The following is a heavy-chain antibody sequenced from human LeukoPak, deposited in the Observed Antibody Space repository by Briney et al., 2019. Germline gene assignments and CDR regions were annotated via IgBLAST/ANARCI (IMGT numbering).Heavy chain of an antibody. V-gene: IGHV3-48*03. D-gene: IGHD6-13*01. CDR3: ARDGSSWYYY. J-gene: IGHJ4*02. CDR2: ISSSGSTI. CDR1: GFTFSSYE. Sequence: GGSLTLSCAASGFTFSSYEMNWVRQAPGKGLEWVSYISSSGSTIYYADSVKGRFTISGDNAKNSLYLQMNSLRAEDTAVYYCARDGSSWYYYWGQGTLVTVSS.